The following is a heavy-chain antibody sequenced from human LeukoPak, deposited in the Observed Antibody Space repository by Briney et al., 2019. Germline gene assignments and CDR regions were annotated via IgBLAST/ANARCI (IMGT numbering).Heavy chain of an antibody. V-gene: IGHV1-18*01. CDR2: ISAYNGNT. CDR3: AKERSLVRSSCFDY. Sequence: ASVKVSCKASGYTFTSYGISWVRQAPGQGLEWMGWISAYNGNTNYAQKLQGRVTMTADTSTSTAYMEPRSLRAEDTAVYYCAKERSLVRSSCFDYWGQGTLVTVSS. CDR1: GYTFTSYG. D-gene: IGHD6-13*01. J-gene: IGHJ4*02.